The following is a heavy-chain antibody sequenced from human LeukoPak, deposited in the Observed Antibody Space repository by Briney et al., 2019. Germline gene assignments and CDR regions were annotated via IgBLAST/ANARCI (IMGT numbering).Heavy chain of an antibody. CDR1: GFTVSSNY. Sequence: TRGSLRLSCAASGFTVSSNYMSWVRQAPGKGLEWVSVIYSGGSTYYADSVKGRFTISRDNSKNTLYLQMNSLRAEDTAVYYCAKDNAYYYADYWGQGTLVTVSS. D-gene: IGHD3-10*01. CDR3: AKDNAYYYADY. J-gene: IGHJ4*02. V-gene: IGHV3-66*01. CDR2: IYSGGST.